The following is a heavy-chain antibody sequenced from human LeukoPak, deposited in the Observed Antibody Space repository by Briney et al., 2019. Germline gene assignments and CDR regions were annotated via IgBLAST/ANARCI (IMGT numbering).Heavy chain of an antibody. CDR3: AREALLRYFDWLLLSPNYFDY. CDR2: ISGSGGST. V-gene: IGHV3-23*01. Sequence: PGGSLRLSCAASGFTFSSYAMSWVRQAPGKGLEWVSAISGSGGSTYYADSVKGRFTISRDNSKNTLYLQMNSLRAEDTAVYYCAREALLRYFDWLLLSPNYFDYWGQGTLVTVSS. D-gene: IGHD3-9*01. J-gene: IGHJ4*02. CDR1: GFTFSSYA.